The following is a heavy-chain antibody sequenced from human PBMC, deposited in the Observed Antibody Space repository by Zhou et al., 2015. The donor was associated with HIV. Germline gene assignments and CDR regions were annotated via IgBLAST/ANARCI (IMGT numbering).Heavy chain of an antibody. Sequence: QVVLIQSGAEVRRPGSSVKISCKASGGSFPVTWVRQAPGQGLEWMGGINPFFGTTNYAQKFQGRVSITADESTSTTYMQLDNLRSEDTAVYFCARDRYCGSDSCYATEYFHPWGQGTLVTVST. CDR2: INPFFGTT. CDR1: GGSFP. V-gene: IGHV1-69*01. J-gene: IGHJ1*01. CDR3: ARDRYCGSDSCYATEYFHP. D-gene: IGHD2-21*01.